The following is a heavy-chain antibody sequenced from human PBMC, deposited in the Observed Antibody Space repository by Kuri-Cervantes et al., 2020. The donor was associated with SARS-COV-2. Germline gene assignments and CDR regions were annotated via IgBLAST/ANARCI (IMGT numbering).Heavy chain of an antibody. D-gene: IGHD1-26*01. V-gene: IGHV3-30-3*01. CDR2: ILYDGGNK. J-gene: IGHJ3*02. CDR1: GFTFSSYA. Sequence: GESLKISCAASGFTFSSYAMHWVRQAPGRVLEWVAIILYDGGNKYYADSVKGRFTISSVNSKNTLYLQMNSLKAEDTVVYYCARDIVPVGGTDDAVDIWGQGTMVTVSS. CDR3: ARDIVPVGGTDDAVDI.